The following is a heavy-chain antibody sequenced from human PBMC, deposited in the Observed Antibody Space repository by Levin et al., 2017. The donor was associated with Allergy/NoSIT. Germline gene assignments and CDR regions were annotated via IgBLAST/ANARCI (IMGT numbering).Heavy chain of an antibody. CDR1: GFTFSSYG. V-gene: IGHV3-30*18. Sequence: GGSLRLSCAASGFTFSSYGMHWVRQAPGKGLEWVAVISYDGSNKYYADSVKGRFTISRDNSKNTLYLQMNSLRAEDTAVYYCAKDRSGSYYGAFDIWGQGTMVTVSS. D-gene: IGHD1-26*01. J-gene: IGHJ3*02. CDR3: AKDRSGSYYGAFDI. CDR2: ISYDGSNK.